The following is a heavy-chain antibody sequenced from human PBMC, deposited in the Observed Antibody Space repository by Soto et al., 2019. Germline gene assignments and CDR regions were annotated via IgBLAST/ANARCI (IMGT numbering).Heavy chain of an antibody. V-gene: IGHV3-74*01. CDR3: ARGGYCISTSCPRNWFDP. D-gene: IGHD2-2*01. CDR1: GFTFSSYW. J-gene: IGHJ5*02. Sequence: PGGSLRLSCAASGFTFSSYWMHWVRQAPGKGLVRVSRINSDGSSTSYADSVKGRFTISRDNAKNTLYLQMNSLRAEDTAVYYCARGGYCISTSCPRNWFDPWGQGTLVTVSS. CDR2: INSDGSST.